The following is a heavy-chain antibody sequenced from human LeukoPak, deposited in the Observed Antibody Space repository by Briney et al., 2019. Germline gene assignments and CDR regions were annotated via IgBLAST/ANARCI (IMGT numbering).Heavy chain of an antibody. CDR1: GGTFNRYA. D-gene: IGHD3-22*01. CDR2: IITIIGTV. J-gene: IGHJ3*02. CDR3: ARQITMIEEGAFDI. Sequence: VKVSCKASGGTFNRYAISWVRQAPGQGLEWMGGIITIIGTVNYAQKFQGRVTITADESTSTAYMELSSLRSEDTAAYYCARQITMIEEGAFDIWGQGTMVTVSS. V-gene: IGHV1-69*13.